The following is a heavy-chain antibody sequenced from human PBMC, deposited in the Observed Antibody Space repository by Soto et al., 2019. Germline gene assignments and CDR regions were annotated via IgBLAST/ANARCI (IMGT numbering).Heavy chain of an antibody. D-gene: IGHD3-22*01. Sequence: GGSLRLSFAASGFPFSSYGMHRVRPAPGKGLEWVAVIWYDGSNKYYADSVKGRFTISRDNSKNTLYLQMNSLRAEDTAVYYCARDMGYYDSSGHRPYYYYGMDVWGQGTTVTVSS. J-gene: IGHJ6*02. CDR2: IWYDGSNK. CDR1: GFPFSSYG. V-gene: IGHV3-33*01. CDR3: ARDMGYYDSSGHRPYYYYGMDV.